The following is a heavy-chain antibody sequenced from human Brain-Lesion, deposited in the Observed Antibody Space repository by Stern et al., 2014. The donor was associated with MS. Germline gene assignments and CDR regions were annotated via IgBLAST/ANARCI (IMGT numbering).Heavy chain of an antibody. CDR2: IYYSGNP. J-gene: IGHJ5*02. CDR1: GGSVSSTSYA. V-gene: IGHV4-39*01. D-gene: IGHD2-15*01. CDR3: AGEEDIRYCSGGSCTGNWFDP. Sequence: QLQLQESGPGLVKPSETLSLTCTVAGGSVSSTSYAWAWIRQPPGKGLEWIGTIYYSGNPYSIPPLKIRPPIPLAPSKNRFSRQLGSVTAADTAVYYCAGEEDIRYCSGGSCTGNWFDPWGQGTLVTVSS.